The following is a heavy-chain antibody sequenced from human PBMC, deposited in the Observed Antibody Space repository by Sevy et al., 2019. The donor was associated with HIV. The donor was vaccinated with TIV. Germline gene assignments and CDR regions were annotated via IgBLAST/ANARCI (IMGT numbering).Heavy chain of an antibody. V-gene: IGHV3-64D*06. J-gene: IGHJ6*02. D-gene: IGHD3-3*01. CDR2: ISSDGVST. Sequence: GGSLRLSCSGSGFSFSNSAMNWVRQTPGKGLKYVSAISSDGVSTYYTDSVRGRFTISRDNCKNTLYLQMSSLRVEDTAVYYCVKEPDYNFWRGDYGMDVWGQGTTVTVSS. CDR3: VKEPDYNFWRGDYGMDV. CDR1: GFSFSNSA.